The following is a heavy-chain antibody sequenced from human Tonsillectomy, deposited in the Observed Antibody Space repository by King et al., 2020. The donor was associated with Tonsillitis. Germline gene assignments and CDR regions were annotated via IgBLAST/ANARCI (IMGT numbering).Heavy chain of an antibody. Sequence: VQLVESGGGLVKPGGSLRLSCAASGFTFSNAWMNWVRQAPGKGLEWVGRIKTRTDGGTTDYAAPVKGRATISRDDSKNMLCLQMKSLKTEDTAVYYCTTGPTDIVGATPYFDYWAREPWSPSPQ. CDR1: GFTFSNAW. V-gene: IGHV3-15*01. D-gene: IGHD1-26*01. J-gene: IGHJ4*02. CDR2: IKTRTDGGTT. CDR3: TTGPTDIVGATPYFDY.